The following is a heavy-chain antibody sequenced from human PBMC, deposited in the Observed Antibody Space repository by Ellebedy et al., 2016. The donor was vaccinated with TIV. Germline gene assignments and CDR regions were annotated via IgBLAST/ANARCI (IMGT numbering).Heavy chain of an antibody. D-gene: IGHD3-22*01. CDR1: GYSFTSYW. J-gene: IGHJ4*02. V-gene: IGHV5-51*01. CDR2: IYPGDSDT. CDR3: ARQLGSGYYWGGVDY. Sequence: GESLKISXKDSGYSFTSYWIGWVRQMPGKGLEWMGIIYPGDSDTRYSPSFQGQVTISADKSISTAYLQWSSLKASDTAMYYCARQLGSGYYWGGVDYWGQGTLVTVSS.